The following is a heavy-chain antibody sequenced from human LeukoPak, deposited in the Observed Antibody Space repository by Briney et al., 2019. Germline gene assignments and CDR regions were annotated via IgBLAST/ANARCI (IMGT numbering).Heavy chain of an antibody. D-gene: IGHD3-10*01. CDR2: ISGNGGTT. CDR3: AKDHYVSGRYDAFDI. V-gene: IGHV3-23*01. Sequence: GGSLRLSCAASGFTFSSYTMTWVRQAPGKGLEWVSVISGNGGTTYYADSVKGRFTISRDNSKSTLYLQMNSLRVEDTAVYYCAKDHYVSGRYDAFDIWGQGTMVTVSS. CDR1: GFTFSSYT. J-gene: IGHJ3*02.